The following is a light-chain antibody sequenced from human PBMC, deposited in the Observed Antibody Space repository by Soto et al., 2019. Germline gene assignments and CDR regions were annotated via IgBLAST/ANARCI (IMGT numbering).Light chain of an antibody. J-gene: IGLJ1*01. Sequence: QSVLTQPPSVSGSPGHSVTISCTGTSSDVGGYNRVSWYQQPPGTAPKLVIYEVIHRPSGVPARFSGSKSGNTASLTISGLQAEDEADYYCYSYTSSSTYVFGTGTKVTVL. CDR2: EVI. CDR3: YSYTSSSTYV. CDR1: SSDVGGYNR. V-gene: IGLV2-18*02.